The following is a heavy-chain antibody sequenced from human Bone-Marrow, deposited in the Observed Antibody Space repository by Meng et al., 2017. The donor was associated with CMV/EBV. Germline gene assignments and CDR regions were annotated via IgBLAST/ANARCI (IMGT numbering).Heavy chain of an antibody. J-gene: IGHJ4*02. CDR1: GYTFTGYY. CDR2: INPNSGGT. D-gene: IGHD6-6*01. CDR3: ARDGLYSSSHFDY. Sequence: HLVRVGPEVKRPGASVQFPCKASGYTFTGYYMHWVRQAPGQGLEWMGWINPNSGGTNYAQKFQGRVTMTRDTSISTAYMELSRLRSDDTAVYYCARDGLYSSSHFDYWGQGTLVTVSS. V-gene: IGHV1-2*02.